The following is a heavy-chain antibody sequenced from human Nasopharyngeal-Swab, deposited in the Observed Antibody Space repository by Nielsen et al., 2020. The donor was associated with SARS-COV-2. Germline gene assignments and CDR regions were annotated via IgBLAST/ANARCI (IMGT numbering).Heavy chain of an antibody. V-gene: IGHV4-61*01. CDR3: ARDLAPRSGESYFDY. CDR2: IYYNGKT. Sequence: SETLSLTCTVSGASVSSGYYYWSWIRQPPGKGLEWIGQIYYNGKTTYNLSLQSRISVSLDTSKNQFSPKVTSVSAADTGIYYCARDLAPRSGESYFDYWGQGTPVTVSS. CDR1: GASVSSGYYY. D-gene: IGHD3-3*01. J-gene: IGHJ4*01.